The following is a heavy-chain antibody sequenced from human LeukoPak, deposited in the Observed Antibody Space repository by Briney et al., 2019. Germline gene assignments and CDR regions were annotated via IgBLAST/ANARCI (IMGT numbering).Heavy chain of an antibody. J-gene: IGHJ4*02. CDR2: INPNSGGT. D-gene: IGHD4-17*01. CDR1: GYTFTGYY. Sequence: ASVKVSCKASGYTFTGYYMHWVRQAPGQGLEWMGRINPNSGGTNYAQKFQGRVTMTRDTSISTAYMELSRLRSDDTAVYYCARRALTTVTTNPFDYWGQGTLVTVS. CDR3: ARRALTTVTTNPFDY. V-gene: IGHV1-2*06.